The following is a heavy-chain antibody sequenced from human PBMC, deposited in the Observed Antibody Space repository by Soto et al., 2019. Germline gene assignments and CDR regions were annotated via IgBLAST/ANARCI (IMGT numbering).Heavy chain of an antibody. CDR3: TTSNLGVDF. J-gene: IGHJ4*02. CDR1: GLIFSDVW. D-gene: IGHD1-1*01. V-gene: IGHV3-15*01. CDR2: IKTKPDDGTI. Sequence: GGSLRLSCAASGLIFSDVWMTWVRQAPGKGLEWVGRIKTKPDDGTIDYAAPVRGRFTISRDDSKNTLYLQMTSLTPDDTGVYYCTTSNLGVDFWGPGTLVTVSS.